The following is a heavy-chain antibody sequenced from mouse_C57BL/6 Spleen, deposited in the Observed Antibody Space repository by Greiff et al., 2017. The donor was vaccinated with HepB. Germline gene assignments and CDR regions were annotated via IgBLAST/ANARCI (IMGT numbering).Heavy chain of an antibody. J-gene: IGHJ3*01. CDR3: ARRENYYDSSPFAY. Sequence: QVQLQQSGAELVMPGASVKLSCKASGYTFTSYWMHWVKQRPGQGLEWIGEIDPSDSYTNYNQKFKGKSTLTVDKSSSTAYMQLSSLTSEDSAVYYCARRENYYDSSPFAYWGQGTLVTVSA. V-gene: IGHV1-69*01. CDR1: GYTFTSYW. D-gene: IGHD1-1*01. CDR2: IDPSDSYT.